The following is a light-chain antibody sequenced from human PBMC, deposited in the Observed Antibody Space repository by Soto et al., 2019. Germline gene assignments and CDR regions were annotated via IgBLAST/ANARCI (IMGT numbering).Light chain of an antibody. CDR2: EVS. J-gene: IGLJ2*01. CDR1: SSDVGGYHY. V-gene: IGLV2-14*01. Sequence: QSALTQPASGSGSPGQSITISCTGTSSDVGGYHYVSWYQQHPGKAPKLMIYEVSNRPSGVSNRCSGSKSGNTASLTISGLHAEDEADYYCSSYTSSSTPFVVFGGGTKLTVL. CDR3: SSYTSSSTPFVV.